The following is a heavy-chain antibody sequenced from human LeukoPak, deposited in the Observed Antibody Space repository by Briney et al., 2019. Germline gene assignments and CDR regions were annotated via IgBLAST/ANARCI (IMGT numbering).Heavy chain of an antibody. CDR3: ARVTGDLLDY. D-gene: IGHD7-27*01. CDR2: INHSGST. Sequence: PSETLSLTCAVYGGSFSGYYWSWIRQPPGKGLEWIGEINHSGSTNYNPSLKSRVTISVDTSKNQFSLKLSSVTAADTAVYYCARVTGDLLDYWGQGTLVTVSS. CDR1: GGSFSGYY. V-gene: IGHV4-34*01. J-gene: IGHJ4*02.